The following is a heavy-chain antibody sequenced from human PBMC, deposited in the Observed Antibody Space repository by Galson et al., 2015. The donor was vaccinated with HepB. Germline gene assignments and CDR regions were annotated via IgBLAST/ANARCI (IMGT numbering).Heavy chain of an antibody. J-gene: IGHJ4*02. D-gene: IGHD1-14*01. CDR3: AKDSLSLRNSANFFDY. CDR1: GFTFSSYG. CDR2: ISYDGSNK. V-gene: IGHV3-30*18. Sequence: SLRLSCAASGFTFSSYGMHWVRQAPGKGLEWVAVISYDGSNKYYADSVKGRFTISRDNSKNTLYLQMNSLRAEDTAVYYCAKDSLSLRNSANFFDYWGQGTLVTVSS.